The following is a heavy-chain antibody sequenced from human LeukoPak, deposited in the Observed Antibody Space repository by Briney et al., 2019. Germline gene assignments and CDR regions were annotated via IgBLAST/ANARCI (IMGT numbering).Heavy chain of an antibody. CDR2: IYSGGST. CDR1: GFTVSSNY. V-gene: IGHV3-53*01. J-gene: IGHJ3*02. Sequence: GGSLRLSCAASGFTVSSNYMSWVRQAPGKGLEWVSVIYSGGSTYYADSVKGRFTISRDNSKNTLYLQMNSLRAEDTAVYYCARERPLRDGYNYVGAFDIWGQGTMVTVSS. D-gene: IGHD5-24*01. CDR3: ARERPLRDGYNYVGAFDI.